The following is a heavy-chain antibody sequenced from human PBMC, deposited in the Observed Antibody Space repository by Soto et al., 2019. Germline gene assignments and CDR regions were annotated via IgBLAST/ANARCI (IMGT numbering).Heavy chain of an antibody. J-gene: IGHJ6*02. Sequence: SETLSLTXTVSGGSISSGGYYWSWIRQHPGKGLEWIGYIYYSGSTYYNPSLKSRVTISVDTSKNQFSLKLSSVTAADTAVYYCARARRSAAYYDFWSGFHGMDVWGQGTTVTVSS. D-gene: IGHD3-3*01. V-gene: IGHV4-31*02. CDR3: ARARRSAAYYDFWSGFHGMDV. CDR2: IYYSGST. CDR1: GGSISSGGYY.